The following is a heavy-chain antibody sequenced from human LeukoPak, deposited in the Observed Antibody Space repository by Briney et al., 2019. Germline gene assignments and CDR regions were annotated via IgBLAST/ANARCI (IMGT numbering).Heavy chain of an antibody. CDR1: GFTFDDYA. CDR3: ANLYGSGT. V-gene: IGHV3-9*01. CDR2: ISWNSGSI. J-gene: IGHJ5*02. D-gene: IGHD3-10*01. Sequence: GGSLRLSCAASGFTFDDYAMHWVRHAPGKGLEWVSGISWNSGSIGYADSVKGRFTISRDNAKNSLYLQMNNLRAEDTALYYCANLYGSGTWGQGTLVTVSS.